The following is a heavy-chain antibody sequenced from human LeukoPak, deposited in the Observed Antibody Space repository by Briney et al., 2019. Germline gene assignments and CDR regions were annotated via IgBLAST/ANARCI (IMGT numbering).Heavy chain of an antibody. CDR2: IWYDGSNK. J-gene: IGHJ4*02. V-gene: IGHV3-33*01. CDR1: GFTFSSYG. D-gene: IGHD3-22*01. CDR3: ARAYDSSGYYPYYFDY. Sequence: RSLRLSCAACGFTFSSYGMHWVRQAPGKGLEWVAVIWYDGSNKYYADSVKGRFTISRDNSKNTLYLQMHSLRAEDTAVYYCARAYDSSGYYPYYFDYWGQGTLVTVSS.